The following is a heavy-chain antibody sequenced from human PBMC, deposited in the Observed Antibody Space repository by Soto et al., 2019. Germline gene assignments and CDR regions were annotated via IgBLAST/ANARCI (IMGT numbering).Heavy chain of an antibody. Sequence: LRLSCAASGFTFSSYAMHWVRQAPGKGLEWVAVISYDGSNKYYADSVKGRFTISRDNSKNTLYLQMNSLRAEDTAVYYCARGGDKFDYWGQGNLVTLSS. CDR2: ISYDGSNK. CDR1: GFTFSSYA. D-gene: IGHD3-10*01. J-gene: IGHJ4*02. CDR3: ARGGDKFDY. V-gene: IGHV3-30-3*01.